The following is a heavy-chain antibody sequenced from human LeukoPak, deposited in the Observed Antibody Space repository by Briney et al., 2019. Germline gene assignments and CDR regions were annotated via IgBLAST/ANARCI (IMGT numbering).Heavy chain of an antibody. V-gene: IGHV3-48*04. CDR3: ARGFPPTTYYSGSGSSDF. CDR2: ISSSSSTI. D-gene: IGHD3-10*01. CDR1: GFSFGDYS. Sequence: GGSLRLSCAASGFSFGDYSMNWVRQAPGRGLEWLAYISSSSSTIYYADSVRGRFTVSRDNAKSSLFLQMNSLRAEDTALYYCARGFPPTTYYSGSGSSDFWGQGTLVTVSS. J-gene: IGHJ4*02.